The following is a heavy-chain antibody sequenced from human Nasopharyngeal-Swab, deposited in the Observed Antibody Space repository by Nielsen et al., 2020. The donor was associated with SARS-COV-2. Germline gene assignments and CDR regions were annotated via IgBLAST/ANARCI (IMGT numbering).Heavy chain of an antibody. CDR3: AKDRDSGDDSGEYYHYYGMDV. J-gene: IGHJ6*02. CDR2: ISGADDST. CDR1: GFIFKNYA. V-gene: IGHV3-23*01. D-gene: IGHD5-12*01. Sequence: GGSLRLSCSASGFIFKNYAMNWVRQAPGRGLEWVSAISGADDSTKYADSVKGRFTISRDNSKNTLELQMNSLRAEDTAMYYCAKDRDSGDDSGEYYHYYGMDVWGQGTSVTVS.